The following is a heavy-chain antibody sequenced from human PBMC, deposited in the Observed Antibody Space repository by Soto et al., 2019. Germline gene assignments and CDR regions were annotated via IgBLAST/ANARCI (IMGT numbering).Heavy chain of an antibody. CDR1: GYTFTSYA. CDR2: INAGNGNT. V-gene: IGHV1-3*01. J-gene: IGHJ1*01. CDR3: ARDREGGYSYGSFQH. D-gene: IGHD5-18*01. Sequence: ASVKVSCKASGYTFTSYAMHWVRQAPGQRLEWMGWINAGNGNTKYSQKFQGRVTITRDTSTSTVYMELSSLRSEDTAVYYCARDREGGYSYGSFQHWGQGTLVTVSS.